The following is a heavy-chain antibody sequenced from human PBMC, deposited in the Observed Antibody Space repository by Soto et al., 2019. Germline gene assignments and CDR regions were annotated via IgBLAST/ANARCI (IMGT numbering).Heavy chain of an antibody. V-gene: IGHV3-23*01. CDR1: GFTFSSYA. J-gene: IGHJ4*02. CDR2: ISGSGGST. Sequence: HPGGSLRLSCAASGFTFSSYAMSWVRQAPGKGLEWVSAISGSGGSTYYADSVKGRFTISRDNSKNTLYLQMNSLRAEDTAVYYCAKDHWATTHFFDYWGQGTLVTVSS. CDR3: AKDHWATTHFFDY. D-gene: IGHD3-3*02.